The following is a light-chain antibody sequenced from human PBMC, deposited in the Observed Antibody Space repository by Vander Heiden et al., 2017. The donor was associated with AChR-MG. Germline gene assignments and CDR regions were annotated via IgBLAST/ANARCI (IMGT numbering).Light chain of an antibody. CDR2: RNN. CDR1: SSNIGSNY. CDR3: AAWDDSLSVL. V-gene: IGLV1-47*01. Sequence: QSVLTQPASTSGTPGQRVTISCSGSSSNIGSNYVYWYQQLPGTAPKLLIFRNNQRPSGVPDRFSGSKSGTSASLAISGLRSEDEADYYCAAWDDSLSVLFGGGTKLTVI. J-gene: IGLJ2*01.